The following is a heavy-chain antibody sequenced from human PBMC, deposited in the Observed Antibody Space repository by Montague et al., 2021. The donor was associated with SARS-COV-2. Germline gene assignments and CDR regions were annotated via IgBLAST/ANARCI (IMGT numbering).Heavy chain of an antibody. D-gene: IGHD3-9*01. J-gene: IGHJ4*02. CDR1: GFTFSSYA. CDR2: ISYDGSNK. Sequence: SLRLSCAASGFTFSSYAMHWVRQAPGKGLGWVAAISYDGSNKYYADSVKGRFTISRDNSKNTLYVQMNSLRAEDTAVYYCARDDYDILTVPFDYWGQGTLVTVSS. CDR3: ARDDYDILTVPFDY. V-gene: IGHV3-30*04.